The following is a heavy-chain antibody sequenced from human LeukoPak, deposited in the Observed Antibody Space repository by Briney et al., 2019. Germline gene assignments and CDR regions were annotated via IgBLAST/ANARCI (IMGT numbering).Heavy chain of an antibody. CDR3: ARGRQLVLLRKRNWFDH. Sequence: SETLSLTCAVYGGTFSGYYWSWLRQPPGKGLEWIGEMNHSGSTNYNPSLKSRVTISVDTSKNQFSLKLSSVTAADTAVYYCARGRQLVLLRKRNWFDHWGQGTLVTVSS. CDR2: MNHSGST. J-gene: IGHJ5*02. CDR1: GGTFSGYY. D-gene: IGHD6-13*01. V-gene: IGHV4-34*01.